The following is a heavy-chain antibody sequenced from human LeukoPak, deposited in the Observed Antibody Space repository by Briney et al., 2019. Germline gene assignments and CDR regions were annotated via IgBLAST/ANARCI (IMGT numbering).Heavy chain of an antibody. D-gene: IGHD5-18*01. V-gene: IGHV4-30-4*01. Sequence: PSQTLSLTCTVSGGSISSGDYYWSWIRQPPGKGLEWIGYIYYSGSTYYNPSLKSRVTISVDTSKNQFSLKLSSVTAADTAVYYCARAYSYGPHVDYWGQGTLVTVSS. J-gene: IGHJ4*02. CDR2: IYYSGST. CDR1: GGSISSGDYY. CDR3: ARAYSYGPHVDY.